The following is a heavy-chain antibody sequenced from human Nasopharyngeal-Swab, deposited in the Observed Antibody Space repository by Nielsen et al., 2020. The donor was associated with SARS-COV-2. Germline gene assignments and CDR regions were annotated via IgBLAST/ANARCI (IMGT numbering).Heavy chain of an antibody. D-gene: IGHD2-15*01. CDR1: GDSVSSNTAA. CDR3: ARGSQGTRWS. V-gene: IGHV6-1*01. J-gene: IGHJ5*02. CDR2: TWYRSKWHY. Sequence: SETLSLTCAISGDSVSSNTAAWSWIRQSPSRDLEWLGRTWYRSKWHYDYAESVKSRITINPDTTKNQFYLQLNSVTPEDTAVYYCARGSQGTRWSWGQGTLVTVSS.